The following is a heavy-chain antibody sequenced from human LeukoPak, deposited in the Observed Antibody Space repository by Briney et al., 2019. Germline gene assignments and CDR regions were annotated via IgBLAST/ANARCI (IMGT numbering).Heavy chain of an antibody. D-gene: IGHD6-13*01. Sequence: ASVKVSCKASGYTFTGYYMHWVRQAPGQGLEWMGWINPNSGGTNYAQKFQGRVTMTRDTSISTAYMELSRLRSDDTAVYYCARDRSSWSAYYYYYMDVWGKGTTVTISS. CDR2: INPNSGGT. J-gene: IGHJ6*03. CDR1: GYTFTGYY. V-gene: IGHV1-2*02. CDR3: ARDRSSWSAYYYYYMDV.